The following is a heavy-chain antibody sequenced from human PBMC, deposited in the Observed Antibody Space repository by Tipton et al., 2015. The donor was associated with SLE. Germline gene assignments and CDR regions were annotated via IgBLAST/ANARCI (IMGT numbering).Heavy chain of an antibody. V-gene: IGHV3-53*05. D-gene: IGHD6-25*01. CDR3: ARSAAGPDY. CDR1: GFTVSSNY. J-gene: IGHJ4*02. Sequence: SLRLSCAASGFTVSSNYMSWVRQAPGKGLEWVSVIYSGGSTYYADSVKGRFTISRDNSKNTLYLQMNSLRPDDTAVYYCARSAAGPDYWGQGTLVTVSS. CDR2: IYSGGST.